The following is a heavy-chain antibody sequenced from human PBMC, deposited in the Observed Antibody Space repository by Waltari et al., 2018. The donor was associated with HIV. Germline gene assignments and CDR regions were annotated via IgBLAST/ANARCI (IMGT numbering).Heavy chain of an antibody. D-gene: IGHD1-7*01. J-gene: IGHJ5*02. CDR3: ARVVNGNYNP. V-gene: IGHV3-74*02. CDR2: INRDGSST. CDR1: GFTFTRYW. Sequence: EVQLVESGGGLVQPGGSLRLSCAASGFTFTRYWMHWVGQAPGKGLVWVSRINRDGSSTSYADSVKGRFTISRDNAKNTLYLQMNSLRAEDTAVYYCARVVNGNYNPWGQGTLVTVSS.